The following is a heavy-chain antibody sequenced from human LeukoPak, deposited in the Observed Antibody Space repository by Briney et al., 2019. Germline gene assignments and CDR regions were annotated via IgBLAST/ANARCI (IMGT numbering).Heavy chain of an antibody. J-gene: IGHJ4*02. CDR3: VRVAVGEYHFDH. CDR1: EFTFSSYW. Sequence: GGSLRLSCAASEFTFSSYWMHWVRQAPGKGLVWVSRINPDGRTISYADSVKDRFTISRDNAKNTLYLQMNSLRAEDTAVYYCVRVAVGEYHFDHWGQGTLVTVSS. CDR2: INPDGRTI. V-gene: IGHV3-74*01. D-gene: IGHD6-19*01.